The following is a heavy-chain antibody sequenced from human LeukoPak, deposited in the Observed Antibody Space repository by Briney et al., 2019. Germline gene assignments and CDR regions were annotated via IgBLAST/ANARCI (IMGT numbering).Heavy chain of an antibody. CDR3: AKDLQWGDYYYGMDV. Sequence: QPGGSLRLSCAVSGFTFSTYAMRWVRQAPGKGLEWVSAISGSGGSTYHADSVKGRFTISRDNSKNTLYLQMNSLRAEDTAVYYCAKDLQWGDYYYGMDVWGQGTMVTVSS. D-gene: IGHD1-26*01. V-gene: IGHV3-23*01. CDR2: ISGSGGST. CDR1: GFTFSTYA. J-gene: IGHJ6*02.